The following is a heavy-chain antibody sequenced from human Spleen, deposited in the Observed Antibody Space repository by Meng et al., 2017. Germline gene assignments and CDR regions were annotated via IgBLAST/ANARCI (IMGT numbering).Heavy chain of an antibody. D-gene: IGHD3-10*01. Sequence: ASVKVSCKASGYTFTSYYIHWVRQAPGQGLEWMGIIDPSGGSTTYAQTFQGRVTMTRDTSTNTVYMELSSLRSEDTAVYYCARDRAGVNYFDYWGQGTLVTVSS. J-gene: IGHJ4*02. V-gene: IGHV1-46*01. CDR2: IDPSGGST. CDR1: GYTFTSYY. CDR3: ARDRAGVNYFDY.